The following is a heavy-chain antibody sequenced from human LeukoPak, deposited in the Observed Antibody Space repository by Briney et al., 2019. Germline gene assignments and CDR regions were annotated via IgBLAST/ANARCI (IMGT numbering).Heavy chain of an antibody. CDR1: GGSISSSSAY. J-gene: IGHJ4*02. D-gene: IGHD5-18*01. CDR3: VSPRGFSYGYFDC. Sequence: TPETLSLTCTVSGGSISSSSAYWGWIRQPQGKGLEWIGSIYYSKNTYYNPSLKSRVTISADTSKNQFSLTLGSVSATDTAVYYCVSPRGFSYGYFDCWGQGTLVTVSS. CDR2: IYYSKNT. V-gene: IGHV4-39*01.